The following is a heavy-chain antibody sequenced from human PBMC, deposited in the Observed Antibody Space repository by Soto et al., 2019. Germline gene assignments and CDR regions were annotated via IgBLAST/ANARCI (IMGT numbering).Heavy chain of an antibody. J-gene: IGHJ6*02. V-gene: IGHV1-69*13. CDR1: GGSFSSYA. D-gene: IGHD2-2*01. CDR2: IIPIFGTA. Sequence: SVNVSCKASGGSFSSYAISWVRQAPGQGLEWMGGIIPIFGTANYAQKFQGRVTITADESTSTAYMELSSLRSEDTAVYYCARDDKYQLLWGSSYYCYGMDVWG. CDR3: ARDDKYQLLWGSSYYCYGMDV.